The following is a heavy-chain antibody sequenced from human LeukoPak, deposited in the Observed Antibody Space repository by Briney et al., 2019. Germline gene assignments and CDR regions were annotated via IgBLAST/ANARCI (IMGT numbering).Heavy chain of an antibody. V-gene: IGHV3-64*01. Sequence: GGSLRLSCAASGFTFSSYAMHWVRQAPGKGLEYVSAINSNGGSTYYANSVKGRFTISRDNSKNTLYLQMGSLRAGDMAVYYCARGFGDYYAFDIWGQGTMVTVSS. D-gene: IGHD3-10*01. CDR3: ARGFGDYYAFDI. CDR1: GFTFSSYA. CDR2: INSNGGST. J-gene: IGHJ3*02.